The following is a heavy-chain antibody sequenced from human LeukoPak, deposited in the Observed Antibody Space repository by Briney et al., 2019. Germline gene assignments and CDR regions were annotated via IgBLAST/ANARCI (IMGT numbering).Heavy chain of an antibody. V-gene: IGHV5-51*01. D-gene: IGHD3-9*01. CDR3: ARQVSYYDTHYYYYGMDV. CDR1: GYSFTSYW. J-gene: IGHJ6*02. CDR2: IYPGGSDT. Sequence: GESLKISCKGSGYSFTSYWIGWVRQVPGKGLEWMGIIYPGGSDTRYSPSFQGQVTISADKSISTAYLQWSSLKASDTAMYYCARQVSYYDTHYYYYGMDVWGQGTTVTVSS.